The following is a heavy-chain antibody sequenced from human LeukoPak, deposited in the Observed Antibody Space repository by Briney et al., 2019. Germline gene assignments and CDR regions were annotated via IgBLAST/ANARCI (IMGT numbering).Heavy chain of an antibody. J-gene: IGHJ4*02. Sequence: GGSLRLSCAASGFTVSSNYMSWVRQAPGKGLEWVSVIYSGGSTYYADSVKGRFTISRHNSKNTLYLQMNRLRAEDTAVYYCAREAHTGYSSGWGQGTLVTVSS. CDR3: AREAHTGYSSG. V-gene: IGHV3-53*04. CDR1: GFTVSSNY. CDR2: IYSGGST. D-gene: IGHD6-19*01.